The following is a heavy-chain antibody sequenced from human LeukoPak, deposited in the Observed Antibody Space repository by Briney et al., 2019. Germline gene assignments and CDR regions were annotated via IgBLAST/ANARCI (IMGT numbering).Heavy chain of an antibody. CDR3: ARGFLGLVVPAALNWFDP. Sequence: LETLSLTCAVYGGSFSGYYWSWIRQPPGKGLEWIGEINHSGSTNYNPSLKSRVTISVDTSKNQFSLKLSSVTAADTAVYYCARGFLGLVVPAALNWFDPWGQGTLATVSS. D-gene: IGHD2-2*01. V-gene: IGHV4-34*01. CDR2: INHSGST. CDR1: GGSFSGYY. J-gene: IGHJ5*02.